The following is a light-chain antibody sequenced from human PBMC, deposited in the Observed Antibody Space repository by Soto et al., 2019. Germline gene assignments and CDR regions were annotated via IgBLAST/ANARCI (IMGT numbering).Light chain of an antibody. Sequence: EIVMTQSPATLSVSPGDTATLSCRASQNVRRNLAWYQQKPGQAPRLLIYSASTRATGIPARFSGSGSETEFTLTISSLQSEDLAVYYCQQYNDWPPLTFGGGTKVEIK. CDR3: QQYNDWPPLT. CDR1: QNVRRN. CDR2: SAS. J-gene: IGKJ4*01. V-gene: IGKV3-15*01.